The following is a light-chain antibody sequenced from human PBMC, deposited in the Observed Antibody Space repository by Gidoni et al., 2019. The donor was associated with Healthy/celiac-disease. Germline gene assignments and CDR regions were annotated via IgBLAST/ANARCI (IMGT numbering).Light chain of an antibody. Sequence: QSVLTQPPSASGPPGQRVTIFCSGSSSNIGSNTVNWYQQLPGTAPKLLIYSNNQRPSGVPDRFSGSKSGTSASLAISGLQSEDEADYYCAAWDDSLNGVVFGGGTKLTVL. J-gene: IGLJ2*01. CDR3: AAWDDSLNGVV. CDR1: SSNIGSNT. V-gene: IGLV1-44*01. CDR2: SNN.